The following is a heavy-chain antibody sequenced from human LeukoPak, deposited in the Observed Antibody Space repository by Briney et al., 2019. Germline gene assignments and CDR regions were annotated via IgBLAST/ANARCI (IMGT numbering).Heavy chain of an antibody. J-gene: IGHJ4*02. Sequence: GESLKISCKGSGYSFTSYWIGWVRQMPGKGLEWVGIIYSGDSDTRYSPSFQGQVTNSADKSISTAYLQWSSLKASATAMYYCARPPGGYCSGGSCYSEYYFDYWGQGTLVTVSS. V-gene: IGHV5-51*01. D-gene: IGHD2-15*01. CDR3: ARPPGGYCSGGSCYSEYYFDY. CDR2: IYSGDSDT. CDR1: GYSFTSYW.